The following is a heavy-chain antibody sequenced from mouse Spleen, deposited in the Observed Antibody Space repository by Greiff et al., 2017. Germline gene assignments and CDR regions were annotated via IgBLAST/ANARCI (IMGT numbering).Heavy chain of an antibody. V-gene: IGHV3-6*01. CDR2: ISYDGSN. CDR3: ARATGYAMDY. D-gene: IGHD2-1*01. CDR1: GYSITSGYY. J-gene: IGHJ4*01. Sequence: VQLKESGPGLVKPSQSLSLTCSVTGYSITSGYYWNWIRQFPGNKLEWMGYISYDGSNNYNPSLKNRISITRDTSKNQFFLKLNSVTTEDTATYYCARATGYAMDYWGQGTSVTGSS.